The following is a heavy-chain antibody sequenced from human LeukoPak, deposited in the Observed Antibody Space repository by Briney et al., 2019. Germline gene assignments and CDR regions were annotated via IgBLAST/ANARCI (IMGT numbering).Heavy chain of an antibody. CDR2: IIPIFGTV. D-gene: IGHD4-17*01. CDR3: ARVTIDDYGDYRYFDL. V-gene: IGHV1-69*01. Sequence: GSSVKVSCKASGGTSKKYGITWVRQAPGQGLEWMGGIIPIFGTVNYAQKFQGRVTITADEPTSTAYRELSSLRSEDTAVYYCARVTIDDYGDYRYFDLWGRGTLVTVSS. J-gene: IGHJ2*01. CDR1: GGTSKKYG.